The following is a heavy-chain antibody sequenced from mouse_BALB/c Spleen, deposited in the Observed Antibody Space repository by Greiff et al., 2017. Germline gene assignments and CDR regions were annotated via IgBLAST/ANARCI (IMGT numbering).Heavy chain of an antibody. CDR2: INPSNGGT. D-gene: IGHD2-3*01. CDR1: GYTFTSYY. Sequence: QVQLQQSGAELVKPGASVKLSCKASGYTFTSYYMYWVKQRPGQGLEWIGEINPSNGGTNFNEKFKSKATLTVDKSSSTAYMQLSSLTSEDSAVYYWTRSGDGYYAWFAYWGQGTLVTVSA. J-gene: IGHJ3*01. V-gene: IGHV1S81*02. CDR3: TRSGDGYYAWFAY.